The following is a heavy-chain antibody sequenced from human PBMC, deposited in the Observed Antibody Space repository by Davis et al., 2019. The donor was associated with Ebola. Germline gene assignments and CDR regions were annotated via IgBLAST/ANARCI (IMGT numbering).Heavy chain of an antibody. Sequence: MPSETLSLTCAVYGGSFSGYYWSWIRQPPGKGLEWIGEINHSGSTNYNPSLKSRLTISRDTSTNQFSLKLTSMTAADTAVYYCAAEGDTGAYEDWGQGSLVTASS. CDR2: INHSGST. CDR1: GGSFSGYY. V-gene: IGHV4-34*01. J-gene: IGHJ4*02. CDR3: AAEGDTGAYED. D-gene: IGHD7-27*01.